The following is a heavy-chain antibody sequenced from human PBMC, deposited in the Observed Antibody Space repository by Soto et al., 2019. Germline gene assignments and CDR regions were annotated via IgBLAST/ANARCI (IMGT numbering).Heavy chain of an antibody. CDR3: VKQRGSGKTYYYNMDL. J-gene: IGHJ6*02. Sequence: EVQLLESGGGLVQPGGSLRLSCETSGFSFYTYAMTWVRQAPGRGLEWVAVINYSGRTTFHAQSVKGGFTISRDNYRKTVFVQMDSVRAEDTAVYYCVKQRGSGKTYYYNMDLWGRGTPVIVSS. CDR2: INYSGRTT. V-gene: IGHV3-23*01. D-gene: IGHD3-10*01. CDR1: GFSFYTYA.